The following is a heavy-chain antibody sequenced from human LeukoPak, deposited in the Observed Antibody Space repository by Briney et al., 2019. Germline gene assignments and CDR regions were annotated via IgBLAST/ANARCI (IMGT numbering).Heavy chain of an antibody. Sequence: SETLSLTCTVSGGSISSGDYYWTWIRQPAGKGLEWIRRIYTSGTTNYNPPLKSRITISVDTSKNQFFLKLSSVTAADTAVYYCARGNNPISSLDYWGQGTMVTVSS. CDR1: GGSISSGDYY. D-gene: IGHD1/OR15-1a*01. CDR3: ARGNNPISSLDY. CDR2: IYTSGTT. J-gene: IGHJ3*01. V-gene: IGHV4-61*02.